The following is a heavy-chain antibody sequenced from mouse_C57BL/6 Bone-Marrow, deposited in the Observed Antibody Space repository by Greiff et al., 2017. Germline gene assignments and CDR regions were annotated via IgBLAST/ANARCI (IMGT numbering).Heavy chain of an antibody. CDR1: GYTFTSYW. CDR3: ARGNTTSIDY. Sequence: QVQLQQPGAELVKPGASVKLSCKASGYTFTSYWMHWVKQRPGQGLEWIGMIHPNSGSTNYNEKFKSKATLTVDKSSSTAYIQLSSLTSEDSAVYYCARGNTTSIDYWGQGTSVTVSS. D-gene: IGHD5-5*01. V-gene: IGHV1-64*01. CDR2: IHPNSGST. J-gene: IGHJ4*01.